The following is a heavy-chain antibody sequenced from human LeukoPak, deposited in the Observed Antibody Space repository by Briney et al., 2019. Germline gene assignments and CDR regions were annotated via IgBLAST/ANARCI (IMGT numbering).Heavy chain of an antibody. D-gene: IGHD4-17*01. CDR1: GFTFSNYG. CDR2: ISGSGGST. J-gene: IGHJ4*02. V-gene: IGHV3-23*01. CDR3: AKAQMTTVTTGFDY. Sequence: GGSLRLSCAASGFTFSNYGMSWVRQAPGKGLEWVSAISGSGGSTYYADSVKGRFTISRDNSKNTLYLQMNSLRAEDTAVYYCAKAQMTTVTTGFDYWGQGTLVTVSS.